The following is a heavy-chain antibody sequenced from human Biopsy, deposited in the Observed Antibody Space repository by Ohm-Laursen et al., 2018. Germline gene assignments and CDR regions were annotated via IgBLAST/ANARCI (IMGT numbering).Heavy chain of an antibody. D-gene: IGHD3-9*01. J-gene: IGHJ1*01. CDR3: ATKLTGYFHH. Sequence: SSVKVSCKAPGGTFSNYGVNWVRQAPGQDLEWLGGNIPILGTGNYAQKFQDRVTVAADTSTSTATMELRSLRSDDTAVYYCATKLTGYFHHWGQGTLVIISS. CDR2: NIPILGTG. CDR1: GGTFSNYG. V-gene: IGHV1-69*06.